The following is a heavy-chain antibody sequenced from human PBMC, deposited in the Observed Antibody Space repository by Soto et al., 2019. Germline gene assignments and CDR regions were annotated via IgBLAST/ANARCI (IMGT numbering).Heavy chain of an antibody. J-gene: IGHJ3*02. CDR2: ISGSSSTI. Sequence: EVHLVESGGGLVQPGGSLRLSCAASGFTFSSYSLNWVRQAPGKGLEWVSYISGSSSTIYYADSVKGRFTISRDNAKNSLYLQMNSLRDEDTAVYYCAGEDIVVVPAAMFGDDAFDIWGQGTMVTVSS. D-gene: IGHD2-2*01. CDR1: GFTFSSYS. CDR3: AGEDIVVVPAAMFGDDAFDI. V-gene: IGHV3-48*02.